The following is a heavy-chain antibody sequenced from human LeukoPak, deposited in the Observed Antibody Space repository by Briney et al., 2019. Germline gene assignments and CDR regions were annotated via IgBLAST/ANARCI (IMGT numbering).Heavy chain of an antibody. V-gene: IGHV1-18*01. CDR2: ISAYNGNT. CDR3: ARDGWYQLPPDVFDI. Sequence: ASVKVSCKASGYTLTSYGIIWVRQAPGQGLEWMGWISAYNGNTNYAQKLQGRVTITTDTSTSTAYMELRSLRSDDTAVYYCARDGWYQLPPDVFDIWGQGTMVTVSS. CDR1: GYTLTSYG. D-gene: IGHD2-2*01. J-gene: IGHJ3*02.